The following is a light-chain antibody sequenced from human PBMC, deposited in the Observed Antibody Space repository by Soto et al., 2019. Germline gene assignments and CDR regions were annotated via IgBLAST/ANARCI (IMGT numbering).Light chain of an antibody. Sequence: DIQLTQSTSTLSGSVGDRVTITCRASQSISSWLAWYQHKPGKAPKLLIYKASSLESGVPSRFSGSGSGTEFTLTITSLQPDDFATYYCQQHNSYSITFGQGTRLEIK. CDR3: QQHNSYSIT. CDR2: KAS. CDR1: QSISSW. J-gene: IGKJ5*01. V-gene: IGKV1-5*03.